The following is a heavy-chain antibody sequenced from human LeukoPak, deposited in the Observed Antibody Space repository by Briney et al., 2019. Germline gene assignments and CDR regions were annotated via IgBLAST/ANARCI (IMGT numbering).Heavy chain of an antibody. CDR1: GGSFSGYY. J-gene: IGHJ5*02. Sequence: SETLSLTCAVYGGSFSGYYWSWIRQPPEKGLEWIGEINHSGSTNYNPSLKSRVTISVDTSKNQFSLKLSSVTAADTAVYYCARQQGNSSNNWFDPWGQGTLVTVSS. V-gene: IGHV4-34*01. CDR3: ARQQGNSSNNWFDP. D-gene: IGHD6-6*01. CDR2: INHSGST.